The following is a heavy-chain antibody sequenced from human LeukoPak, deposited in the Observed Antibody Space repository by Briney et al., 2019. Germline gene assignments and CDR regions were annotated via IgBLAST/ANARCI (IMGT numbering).Heavy chain of an antibody. J-gene: IGHJ4*02. V-gene: IGHV4-61*02. Sequence: SETLSLTCTVSGGSISSGSYYWSWIRQPAGKGLEWIGRIYTSGSTNYNPSLKSRVTISVDTSKNQFSLKLSSVTAADTAVYYCARESDIKSPGYWGQGTLVTVSS. CDR2: IYTSGST. CDR3: ARESDIKSPGY. CDR1: GGSISSGSYY. D-gene: IGHD3-9*01.